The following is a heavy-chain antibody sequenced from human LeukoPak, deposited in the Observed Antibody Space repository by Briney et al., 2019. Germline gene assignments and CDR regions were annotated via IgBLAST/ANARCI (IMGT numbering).Heavy chain of an antibody. D-gene: IGHD5-18*01. CDR2: LIPIFGTA. CDR1: GGTFSSYA. V-gene: IGHV1-69*13. CDR3: ASSPVTWIQLWFGY. Sequence: ASVKVSCKASGGTFSSYAISWVRQAPGQGLEWMGGLIPIFGTANYAQKFQGRVTITADESTSTAYMELSSLRSEDTAVYYCASSPVTWIQLWFGYWGQGTLVTVSS. J-gene: IGHJ4*02.